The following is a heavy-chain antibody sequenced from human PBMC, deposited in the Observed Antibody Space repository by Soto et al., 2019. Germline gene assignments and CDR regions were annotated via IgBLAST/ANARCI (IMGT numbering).Heavy chain of an antibody. CDR2: ISSSGSTT. CDR3: ARAVVTAIVDYFDY. D-gene: IGHD2-21*02. V-gene: IGHV3-48*02. Sequence: ESGGGLVQPGGSLRLSCAASGFTFSSYSTNWVRQAPGKGLEWFSYISSSGSTTFYADSVKGRFTVSRDNAKNSLYLQMNSLRDEDTAVYYCARAVVTAIVDYFDYWGQGTLVTVSS. J-gene: IGHJ4*02. CDR1: GFTFSSYS.